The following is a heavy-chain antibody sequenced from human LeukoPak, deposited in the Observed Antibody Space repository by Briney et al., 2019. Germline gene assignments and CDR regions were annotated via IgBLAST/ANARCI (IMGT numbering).Heavy chain of an antibody. CDR3: AKYVDIVATITYFDY. V-gene: IGHV3-23*01. J-gene: IGHJ4*02. CDR1: GFPFSSYA. D-gene: IGHD5-12*01. CDR2: ISGSGGST. Sequence: GGPLRLPCAASGFPFSSYAMSWAREAPGKGRVGVPAISGSGGSTYYADSVKGRFTISRDNSKNTLYLQMNSLRAEDTAVYYCAKYVDIVATITYFDYWGQGTLVTVSS.